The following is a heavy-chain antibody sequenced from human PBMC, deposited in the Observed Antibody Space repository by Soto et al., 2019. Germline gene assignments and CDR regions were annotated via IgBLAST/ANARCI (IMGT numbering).Heavy chain of an antibody. D-gene: IGHD2-2*02. J-gene: IGHJ5*02. CDR1: GVSFRGHD. CDR3: ARYCSSTSCYNNWFDP. CDR2: IYYSGST. Sequence: TLSLTCTVSGVSFRGHDGSWIRPPPGKGLEWIGDIYYSGSTYYNPSLKSRVTISVDTSKNQFSLKLSSVTAADTAVYYCARYCSSTSCYNNWFDPWGQGTLVTVSS. V-gene: IGHV4-30-4*08.